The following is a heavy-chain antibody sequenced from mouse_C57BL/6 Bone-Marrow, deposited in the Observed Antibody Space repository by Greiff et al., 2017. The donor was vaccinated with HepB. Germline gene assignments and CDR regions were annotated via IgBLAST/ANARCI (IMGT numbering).Heavy chain of an antibody. D-gene: IGHD4-1*01. CDR2: IYPGGGYT. J-gene: IGHJ3*01. Sequence: VKLMESGAELVRPGTSVKMSCKASGYTFTNYWIGWAKQRPGHGLEWIGDIYPGGGYTNYNEKFKGKATLIADKSSSTAYMQFSSLTSEDSAIYYCASGELGQAWFAYWGQGTLVTVSA. CDR3: ASGELGQAWFAY. CDR1: GYTFTNYW. V-gene: IGHV1-63*01.